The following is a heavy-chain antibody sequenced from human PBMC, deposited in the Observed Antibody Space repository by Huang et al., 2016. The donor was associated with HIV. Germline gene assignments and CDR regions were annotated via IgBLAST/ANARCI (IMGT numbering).Heavy chain of an antibody. D-gene: IGHD6-6*01. Sequence: VQLVQSGAAVKKPGESLKISCKGSGYSFSSYWIAWVRQMPGKGLEWMGIIFPEDADTSDSPSCEGQVTISADKSIGTAYLQWSSLKASDTAMYYCARRFSSSSGYFDYWGQGSLVTVSS. J-gene: IGHJ4*02. CDR2: IFPEDADT. CDR1: GYSFSSYW. CDR3: ARRFSSSSGYFDY. V-gene: IGHV5-51*01.